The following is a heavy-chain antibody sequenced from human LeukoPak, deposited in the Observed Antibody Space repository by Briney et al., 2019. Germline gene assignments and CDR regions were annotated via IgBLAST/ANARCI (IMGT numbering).Heavy chain of an antibody. J-gene: IGHJ4*02. CDR2: IRFDESRT. CDR1: GFTFSNYG. CDR3: AKALVLTVAGTYYVDH. V-gene: IGHV3-30*02. Sequence: PGGSLRLSCAASGFTFSNYGMHWVRQAPGKGLEWMAFIRFDESRTFYGDSVKGRFIISRDNSENTLFLHMHSLRPEDTAVYYCAKALVLTVAGTYYVDHWGQGTLVTVSS. D-gene: IGHD6-19*01.